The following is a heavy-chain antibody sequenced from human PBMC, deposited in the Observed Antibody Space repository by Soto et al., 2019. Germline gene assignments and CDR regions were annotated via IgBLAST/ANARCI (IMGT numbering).Heavy chain of an antibody. CDR3: ARSFIVVVPAAIFDWFDP. D-gene: IGHD2-2*01. Sequence: ASETLSLTCTVSGGSISSSSYYWGWIRQPPGKGLEWIGSIYYSGSTYYNPSLKSRVTISVDTSKNQFSLKLSSVTAADTAVYYCARSFIVVVPAAIFDWFDPWGQGTLVTVSS. J-gene: IGHJ5*02. V-gene: IGHV4-39*01. CDR2: IYYSGST. CDR1: GGSISSSSYY.